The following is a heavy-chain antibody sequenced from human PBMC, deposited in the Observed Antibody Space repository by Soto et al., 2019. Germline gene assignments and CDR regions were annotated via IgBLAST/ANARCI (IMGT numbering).Heavy chain of an antibody. CDR2: MYYGVNT. Sequence: SETLSLTCTVFGGSISSSSYSWAWIRQPPGKGLEWIGTMYYGVNTYYNPSLESRVTISVDTSKNQFSLKLSSVTAADTAVYYCARYSGYDPYYFDYWGQGTLVTVSS. CDR1: GGSISSSSYS. CDR3: ARYSGYDPYYFDY. V-gene: IGHV4-39*07. D-gene: IGHD5-12*01. J-gene: IGHJ4*02.